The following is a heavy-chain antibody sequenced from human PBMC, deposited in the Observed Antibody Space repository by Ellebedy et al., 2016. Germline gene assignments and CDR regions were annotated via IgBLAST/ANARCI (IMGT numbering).Heavy chain of an antibody. D-gene: IGHD1-26*01. CDR3: ARSTYGLVGATFDY. J-gene: IGHJ4*02. CDR2: MYYSGAGY. Sequence: SETLSLTXTVSGGSVSSSSSYWGWIRQPPGKGLEWIGSMYYSGAGYFYNPSLKSRVTISVDTSKNQFSLNVNSVTAADTAVYFCARSTYGLVGATFDYWGQGTLVTVSS. V-gene: IGHV4-39*07. CDR1: GGSVSSSSSY.